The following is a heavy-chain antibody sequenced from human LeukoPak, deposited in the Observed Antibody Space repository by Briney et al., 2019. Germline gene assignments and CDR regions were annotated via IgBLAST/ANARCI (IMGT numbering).Heavy chain of an antibody. D-gene: IGHD6-13*01. CDR1: GFSFNMYA. CDR2: ISGTGGNT. Sequence: EAGGSLRLSCAASGFSFNMYAMSWVRQAPGKGLEWVSAISGTGGNTYYADSVKGRFTISRDNSKDTLYLQMNSLRAEDTAVYYCAKSSPRRIVAAGHDDFDIWGQGTMVTVSS. CDR3: AKSSPRRIVAAGHDDFDI. J-gene: IGHJ3*02. V-gene: IGHV3-23*01.